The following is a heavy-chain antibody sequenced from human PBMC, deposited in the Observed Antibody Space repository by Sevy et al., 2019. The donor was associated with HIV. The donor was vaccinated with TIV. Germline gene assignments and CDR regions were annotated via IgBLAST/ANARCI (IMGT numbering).Heavy chain of an antibody. CDR1: GGYMSSYY. Sequence: SETLSLTCTVSGGYMSSYYWSWIRQPPGKGLEWIGYIYYSGSTNYNPSLKSRVTISVDTSKNQFSLKLSSVTAADTAVYYCARDRMFRPGGMDVWGQGTTVTVSS. D-gene: IGHD2-15*01. CDR3: ARDRMFRPGGMDV. J-gene: IGHJ6*02. CDR2: IYYSGST. V-gene: IGHV4-59*01.